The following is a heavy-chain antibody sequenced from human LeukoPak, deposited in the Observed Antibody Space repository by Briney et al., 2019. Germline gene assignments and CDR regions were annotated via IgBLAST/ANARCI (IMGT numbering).Heavy chain of an antibody. CDR3: ARRYNWNRNAFDI. Sequence: PGESLKISCKGSGYSWTSYWIGWVRQMPGKGLEWMGIIYPGDSDTRYSPSFQGQVTISADKSISTAYLQWSSLKASDTAMYYCARRYNWNRNAFDIWGQGTMVTVSS. D-gene: IGHD1-1*01. CDR2: IYPGDSDT. CDR1: GYSWTSYW. V-gene: IGHV5-51*01. J-gene: IGHJ3*02.